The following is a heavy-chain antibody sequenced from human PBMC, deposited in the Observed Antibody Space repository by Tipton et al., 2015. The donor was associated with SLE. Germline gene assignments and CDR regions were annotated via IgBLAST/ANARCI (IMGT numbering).Heavy chain of an antibody. V-gene: IGHV4-61*09. CDR1: GGSISRGSYY. CDR3: ARVGFYFDY. CDR2: IYTSGST. Sequence: TLSLTCTVSGGSISRGSYYWSWIRQPAGKGLEWIGYIYTSGSTNYNPALKSRVTISEDTSKKQFSLKLSSVTAADTAVYYCARVGFYFDYWGQGTLVTVSS. D-gene: IGHD1-26*01. J-gene: IGHJ4*02.